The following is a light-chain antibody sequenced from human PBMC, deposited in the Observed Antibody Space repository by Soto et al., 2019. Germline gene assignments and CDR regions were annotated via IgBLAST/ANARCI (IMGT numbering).Light chain of an antibody. J-gene: IGKJ1*01. CDR3: QQYGT. CDR2: DAS. CDR1: QSLSTW. Sequence: DIQMTQSPSTLSASVGDRVTITCRASQSLSTWLAWYQQKPGKAPKLQIYDASSLQSGVPSRFSGSGSGTEFTLTISSLQPDDFATYYCQQYGTFGPGTKVDIK. V-gene: IGKV1-5*01.